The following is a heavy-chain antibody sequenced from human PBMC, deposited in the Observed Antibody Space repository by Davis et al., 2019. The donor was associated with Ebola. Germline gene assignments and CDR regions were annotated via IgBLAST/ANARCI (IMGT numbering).Heavy chain of an antibody. D-gene: IGHD3-3*01. CDR1: GFTFSSYA. Sequence: PGGSLRLSCAASGFTFSSYAMSWVRQAPGKGLEWVSAISGSGGSTYYADSVKGRFTISRDNSKNTLYLQMNSLRAEDTAVYYCAKTYDFWSGYRYAFDIWGQGTMVTVSS. V-gene: IGHV3-23*01. CDR2: ISGSGGST. J-gene: IGHJ3*02. CDR3: AKTYDFWSGYRYAFDI.